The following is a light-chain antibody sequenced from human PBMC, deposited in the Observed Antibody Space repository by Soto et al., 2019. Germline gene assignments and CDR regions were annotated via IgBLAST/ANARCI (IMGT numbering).Light chain of an antibody. V-gene: IGKV3-20*01. J-gene: IGKJ3*01. CDR1: QSVSSNY. CDR3: QQYGSSLFT. Sequence: EIVFTQSPGTLSLSPRERATLSCRASQSVSSNYLAWYQQKPGQAPRLLIYGASSRATGIPDRFSGSGSGTDFTLTISRLEPEDFAVYYCQQYGSSLFTFGPGTKVDIK. CDR2: GAS.